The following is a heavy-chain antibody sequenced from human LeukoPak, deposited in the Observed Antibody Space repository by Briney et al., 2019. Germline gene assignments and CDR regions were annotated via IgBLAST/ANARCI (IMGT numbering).Heavy chain of an antibody. V-gene: IGHV3-74*01. J-gene: IGHJ4*02. Sequence: GGSLRLSCASSGFTFSSYWMHWVRQARGKGLVGVSSISDDGSNTSYADSVKGRFTISRDNDKNTLYLQMNSLRAEDTSVYYCARAGYSSCWHYCDYWGQGTRVTVSS. CDR1: GFTFSSYW. CDR3: ARAGYSSCWHYCDY. CDR2: ISDDGSNT. D-gene: IGHD6-19*01.